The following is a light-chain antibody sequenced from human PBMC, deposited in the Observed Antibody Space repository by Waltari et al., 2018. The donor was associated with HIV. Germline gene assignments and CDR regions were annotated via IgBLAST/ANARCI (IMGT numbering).Light chain of an antibody. J-gene: IGLJ1*01. V-gene: IGLV1-47*01. CDR1: SSNTGSQN. CDR3: AAWDDSLSGYV. Sequence: QSVLTQPPSASGTPGQRVTISCSGRSSNTGSQNVNWYQQLPGTAPKLLSYRNNQRPSGVPDRFSGSKSGTSASLSISGLRSEDEADYYCAAWDDSLSGYVFGTGTKVTVL. CDR2: RNN.